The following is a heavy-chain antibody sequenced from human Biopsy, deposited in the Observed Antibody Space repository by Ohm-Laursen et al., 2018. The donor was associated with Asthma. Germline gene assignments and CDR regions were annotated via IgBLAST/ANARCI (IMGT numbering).Heavy chain of an antibody. D-gene: IGHD4-17*01. CDR2: IKPDGTER. V-gene: IGHV3-7*01. CDR3: TRTVAATPYDY. J-gene: IGHJ4*02. CDR1: GFTFSTYW. Sequence: SLRLSCTASGFTFSTYWMSWVRQAPGKELEWVANIKPDGTERYYVDSVKGRFTISRDNANNSLYLQMKFLGAEDTAVYYCTRTVAATPYDYWGQGTLVTVSS.